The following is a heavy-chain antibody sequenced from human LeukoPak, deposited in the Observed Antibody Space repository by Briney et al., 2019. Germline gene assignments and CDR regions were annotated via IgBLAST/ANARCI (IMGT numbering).Heavy chain of an antibody. J-gene: IGHJ6*02. CDR1: GFTFSSYW. Sequence: PGGSLRPSCAASGFTFSSYWMSWVRQAPGKGLEWVANIKQDGSEKYYVDSVKGRFTISRDNAKNSLYLQMNSLRAEDTAVYYCARSSYDPYYYYGMDVWGQGTTVTVSS. CDR3: ARSSYDPYYYYGMDV. CDR2: IKQDGSEK. D-gene: IGHD5-12*01. V-gene: IGHV3-7*01.